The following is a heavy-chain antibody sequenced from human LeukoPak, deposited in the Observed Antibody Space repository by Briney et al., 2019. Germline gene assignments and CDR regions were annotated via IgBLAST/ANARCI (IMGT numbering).Heavy chain of an antibody. D-gene: IGHD6-13*01. Sequence: PGRSLRLSCAASGFTFDDYAMRWVRQAPGKGLEWVSGISWNSGSIGYADSVKGRFTISRDNSKNALYLQMNSLRAEDTAVYYCARDSIAADAFDIWGQGTMVTVSS. CDR1: GFTFDDYA. V-gene: IGHV3-9*01. CDR2: ISWNSGSI. CDR3: ARDSIAADAFDI. J-gene: IGHJ3*02.